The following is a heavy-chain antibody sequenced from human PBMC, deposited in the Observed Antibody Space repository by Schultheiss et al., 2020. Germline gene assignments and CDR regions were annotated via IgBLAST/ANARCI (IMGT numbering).Heavy chain of an antibody. Sequence: GGSLRLSCAASGFTFSGYGMHWVRQAPGKGLEWVAVIWYGGSNKYYADSVKGRFTISRDNSKNTLFLQMNSLRAEDTAVYYCARVTGTIFGVVIPYYYYYYGMDVWGQGTTVTVSS. CDR3: ARVTGTIFGVVIPYYYYYYGMDV. CDR2: IWYGGSNK. CDR1: GFTFSGYG. J-gene: IGHJ6*02. D-gene: IGHD3-3*01. V-gene: IGHV3-33*01.